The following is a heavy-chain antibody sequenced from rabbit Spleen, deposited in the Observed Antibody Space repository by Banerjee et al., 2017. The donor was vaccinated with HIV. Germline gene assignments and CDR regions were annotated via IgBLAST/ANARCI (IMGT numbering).Heavy chain of an antibody. CDR1: GFTISTYYY. V-gene: IGHV1S40*01. J-gene: IGHJ6*01. CDR3: ARDTGSSFSSYGMDL. Sequence: QSLEESGGGLVQPEGSLALTCKASGFTISTYYYMCWVRQAPGKGLEWIGCIFGGSVGNTAYATWAKGRFTCSKTSSTTVTLQMTSLTVADTATYFCARDTGSSFSSYGMDLWGQGTLVTVS. D-gene: IGHD8-1*01. CDR2: IFGGSVGNT.